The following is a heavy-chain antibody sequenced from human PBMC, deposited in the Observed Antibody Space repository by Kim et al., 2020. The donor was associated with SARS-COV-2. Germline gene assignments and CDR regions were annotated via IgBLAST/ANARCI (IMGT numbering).Heavy chain of an antibody. CDR1: GFTFSSYS. Sequence: GGSLRLSCAASGFTFSSYSMNWVRQAPGKGLEWVSYISSSSSTIYYADSVKGRFTISRDNAKNSLYLQMNSLRDEDTAVYYCARGAPNGVSLYPRGWFDPWGQGTLVTVSS. D-gene: IGHD2-8*01. CDR2: ISSSSSTI. V-gene: IGHV3-48*02. J-gene: IGHJ5*02. CDR3: ARGAPNGVSLYPRGWFDP.